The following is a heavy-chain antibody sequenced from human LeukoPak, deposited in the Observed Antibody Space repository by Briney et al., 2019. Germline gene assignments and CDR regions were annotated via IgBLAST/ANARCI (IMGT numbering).Heavy chain of an antibody. V-gene: IGHV3-7*04. J-gene: IGHJ4*02. Sequence: GGSLRLSCAASGFTFSSNWMSWVRQAPGKGLEWVANIRQDGSEKYYVDSVKGRFTISRDNAKNSLYLQMSSLRVEDTAVYYCARGPYYWGQGTLVTVSS. CDR1: GFTFSSNW. CDR2: IRQDGSEK. CDR3: ARGPYY.